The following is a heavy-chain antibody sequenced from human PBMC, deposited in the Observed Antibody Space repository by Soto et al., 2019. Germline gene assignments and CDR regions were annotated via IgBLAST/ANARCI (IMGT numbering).Heavy chain of an antibody. CDR3: ARDLYSSGCSDY. V-gene: IGHV3-11*05. J-gene: IGHJ4*02. CDR1: GFTFSDYY. Sequence: PGGSLRLSCAASGFTFSDYYMSWIRQAPGKGLEWVSYISSSSSYTNYADSVKGRFTISRDNAKNSLYLQMNSLRAEDTAVYYCARDLYSSGCSDYWGQGTLVTVSS. CDR2: ISSSSSYT. D-gene: IGHD6-19*01.